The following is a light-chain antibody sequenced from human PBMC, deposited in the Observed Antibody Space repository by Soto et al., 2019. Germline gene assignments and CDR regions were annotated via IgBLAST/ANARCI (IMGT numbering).Light chain of an antibody. V-gene: IGLV1-44*01. CDR2: SNS. CDR3: AAWDDSLSGPV. J-gene: IGLJ3*02. Sequence: QSVLTQPPSASGTPGQRVTISCSGSSSNIGSKSVNWYQQLPGTAPKLLIHSNSQRPSGVPDRFSGSKSGTSASLAISGLQSEDEADYYWAAWDDSLSGPVFGGGTKLTVL. CDR1: SSNIGSKS.